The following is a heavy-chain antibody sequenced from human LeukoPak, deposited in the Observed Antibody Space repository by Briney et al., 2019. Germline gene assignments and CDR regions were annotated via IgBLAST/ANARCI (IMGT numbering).Heavy chain of an antibody. CDR2: IYYSGST. Sequence: SETLSLTCTVSGGSISGYYWSWIRQHPGKGLEWIGYIYYSGSTYYNPSLKSRVTISVDTSKNQFSLKLSSVTAADTAVYYCASVGYYYGMDVWGQGTTVTVSS. J-gene: IGHJ6*02. CDR1: GGSISGYY. CDR3: ASVGYYYGMDV. V-gene: IGHV4-31*03.